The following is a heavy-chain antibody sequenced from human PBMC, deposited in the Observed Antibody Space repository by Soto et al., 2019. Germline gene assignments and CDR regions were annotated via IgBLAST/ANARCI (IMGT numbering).Heavy chain of an antibody. V-gene: IGHV5-51*01. J-gene: IGHJ6*03. CDR2: IYPGDSDT. CDR3: ARHRRCSGGSCYLGYYYMDV. D-gene: IGHD2-15*01. CDR1: GYSFTSYW. Sequence: PGESRKISCKGSGYSFTSYWIGWVRQMPGKGLEWMGIIYPGDSDTRYSPSFQGQVTISADKSISTAYLQWSSLKASDTAMYYCARHRRCSGGSCYLGYYYMDVWGKGTTVTVSS.